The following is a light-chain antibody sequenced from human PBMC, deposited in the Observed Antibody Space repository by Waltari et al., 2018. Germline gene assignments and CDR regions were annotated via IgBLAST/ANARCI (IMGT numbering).Light chain of an antibody. CDR2: DVT. CDR3: SSYRKSSTAGGV. J-gene: IGLJ1*01. CDR1: SSDVGGYNY. Sequence: GTSSDVGGYNYVSWYQQHPGKAPKLMIYDVTNRASGVSSRFTGSKSGNTASLTISGLQTDDEADYYCSSYRKSSTAGGVFGTGTKVTVL. V-gene: IGLV2-14*03.